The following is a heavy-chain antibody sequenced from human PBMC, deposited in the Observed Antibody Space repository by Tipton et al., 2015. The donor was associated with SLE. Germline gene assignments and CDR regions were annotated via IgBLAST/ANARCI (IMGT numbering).Heavy chain of an antibody. V-gene: IGHV4-39*07. CDR2: IYYSGST. CDR1: GGSISSSSYY. Sequence: TLSLTCTVSGGSISSSSYYWGWIRQPPGKGLEWIGSIYYSGSTYYNPSLKSRVTISVDTSRNQFSLKLSSVTAADTAVYYCARDRAAAGTYGMDVWGQGTTVTVSS. CDR3: ARDRAAAGTYGMDV. D-gene: IGHD6-13*01. J-gene: IGHJ6*02.